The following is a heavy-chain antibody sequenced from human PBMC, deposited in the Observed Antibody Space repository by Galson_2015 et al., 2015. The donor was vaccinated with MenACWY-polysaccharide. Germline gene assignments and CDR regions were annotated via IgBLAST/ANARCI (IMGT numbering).Heavy chain of an antibody. Sequence: SLRLSCAASGFTFSNYWMRWVSHSPGKGLVWVARIKTDGSITSYADSVKGRFTISRDNAKNTLYLQMNSLTVEDTAVYYCTRDFGSGSFGDYWGQGTLVTVSS. J-gene: IGHJ4*02. CDR1: GFTFSNYW. V-gene: IGHV3-74*01. CDR3: TRDFGSGSFGDY. D-gene: IGHD1-26*01. CDR2: IKTDGSIT.